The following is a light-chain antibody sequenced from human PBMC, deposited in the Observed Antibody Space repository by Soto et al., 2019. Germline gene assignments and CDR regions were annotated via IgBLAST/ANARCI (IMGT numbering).Light chain of an antibody. Sequence: QPVLTQSPSASASLGASVKLTCTLSSGHSSYAIAWHQQQPEKGPRYLMKLNSDGSHNKGDGIPDRFSGSISGAERYLTISSLQSEDEADYYCQTWDTGIRVVFGGGTKLTVL. CDR2: LNSDGSH. V-gene: IGLV4-69*01. CDR1: SGHSSYA. J-gene: IGLJ2*01. CDR3: QTWDTGIRVV.